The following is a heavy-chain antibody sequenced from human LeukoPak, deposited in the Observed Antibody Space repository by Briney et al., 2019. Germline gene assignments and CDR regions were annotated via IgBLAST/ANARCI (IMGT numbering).Heavy chain of an antibody. V-gene: IGHV1-18*01. CDR1: GYTFTSYG. CDR2: ISAYNGNT. CDR3: ARCRGYDSPPPFDY. Sequence: GASVNVSCKASGYTFTSYGISWVRQAPGQGLEWMGWISAYNGNTNYAQKLQGRVTMTTDTSTSTAYMELRSLRSDDTAVYYCARCRGYDSPPPFDYWGQGTLVTVSS. J-gene: IGHJ4*02. D-gene: IGHD5-12*01.